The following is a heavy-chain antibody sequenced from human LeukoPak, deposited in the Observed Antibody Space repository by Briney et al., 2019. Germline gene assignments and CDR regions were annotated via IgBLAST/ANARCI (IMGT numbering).Heavy chain of an antibody. CDR3: AREDDSSGYSVDY. J-gene: IGHJ4*02. CDR2: IKQDGSEK. D-gene: IGHD3-22*01. V-gene: IGHV3-7*01. CDR1: GITFSSYW. Sequence: GGSLRLSCVASGITFSSYWMSWVRQAPGKGLEWVANIKQDGSEKYYVDSVKGRFTISRDNAKNSLYLQMNSLRAEDTAVYYCAREDDSSGYSVDYWGQGTLVTVSS.